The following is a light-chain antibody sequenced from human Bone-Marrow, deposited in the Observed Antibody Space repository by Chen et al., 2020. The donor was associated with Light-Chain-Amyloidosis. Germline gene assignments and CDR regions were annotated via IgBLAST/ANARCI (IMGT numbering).Light chain of an antibody. CDR1: SGSIATNY. CDR3: QSYQGSSQGV. V-gene: IGLV6-57*01. Sequence: NFMLTQPHSVSESPGKTVIISCTSSSGSIATNYVQWYQQRPGSSPTTVIYEDDQRPSGVPDRFSGSIDRSSNSASLPISGLKTEDEADYYCQSYQGSSQGVFGGGTKLTVL. J-gene: IGLJ3*02. CDR2: EDD.